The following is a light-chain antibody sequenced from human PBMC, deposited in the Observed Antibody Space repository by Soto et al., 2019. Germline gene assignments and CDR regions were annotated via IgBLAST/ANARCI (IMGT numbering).Light chain of an antibody. CDR2: GAS. CDR3: QQYNNWPPYT. Sequence: EIVMTQSPATLSVSPGERATLSCRASQSVSSNLSWYQQKPGHPPSLLIYGASTRATSIPARFSGSGSGTEFTLTISSLQAEDFSVYYCQQYNNWPPYTFGQGTKLEIK. CDR1: QSVSSN. V-gene: IGKV3-15*01. J-gene: IGKJ2*01.